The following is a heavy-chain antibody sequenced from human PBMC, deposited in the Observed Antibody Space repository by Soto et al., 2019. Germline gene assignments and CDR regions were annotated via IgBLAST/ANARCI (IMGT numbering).Heavy chain of an antibody. J-gene: IGHJ2*01. CDR1: GGSISSGGYY. CDR3: ARGGGVTTVTTHFWYFDL. CDR2: IYYSGST. Sequence: QVQLQESGPGLVKPSQTLSLTCTVSGGSISSGGYYWSWIRQHPGKGLEWIGYIYYSGSTYYNPSLKRRVTISVDTSKNQFSLKLSSVTAADTAVDYCARGGGVTTVTTHFWYFDLWGRGTLVTVSS. V-gene: IGHV4-31*03. D-gene: IGHD4-17*01.